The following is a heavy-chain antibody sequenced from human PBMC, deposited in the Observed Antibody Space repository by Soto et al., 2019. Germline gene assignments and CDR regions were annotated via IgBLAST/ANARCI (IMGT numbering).Heavy chain of an antibody. CDR1: GDSVSSNSAA. J-gene: IGHJ6*03. CDR2: TYYRSKWYN. V-gene: IGHV6-1*01. CDR3: ARTPPRLVRVYCYYMDV. D-gene: IGHD6-6*01. Sequence: QVQLQQSGPGLVKPSQTLSLTCAISGDSVSSNSAAWNWIRQSPSRGLEWLGRTYYRSKWYNDYAVSVKSRITINPDTSKNQFSLQLKSVTPEDTAVYYCARTPPRLVRVYCYYMDVWGKGTTVTVSS.